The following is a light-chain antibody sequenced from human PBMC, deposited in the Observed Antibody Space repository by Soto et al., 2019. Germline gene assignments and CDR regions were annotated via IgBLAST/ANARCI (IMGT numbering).Light chain of an antibody. V-gene: IGLV1-44*01. CDR1: SSNIESNT. CDR3: AAWDDSRYV. J-gene: IGLJ1*01. CDR2: SDN. Sequence: QSVLTQPPSASGTPGQRVTISCSGSSSNIESNTVTWYQQLPGTAPKLLIYSDNQRPSGVPDRFSGSKSGTSASLAISGLQSEDEADYYCAAWDDSRYVFGTGTKVTVL.